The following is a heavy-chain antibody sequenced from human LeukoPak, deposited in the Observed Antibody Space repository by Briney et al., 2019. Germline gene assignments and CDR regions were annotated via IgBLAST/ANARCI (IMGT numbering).Heavy chain of an antibody. V-gene: IGHV3-23*01. CDR2: ISGSGGST. CDR3: AKDRLRFLEWLSDY. Sequence: GGSLRPSCAASGFTFSSYAMSWVRQAPGKGLEWVSAISGSGGSTYYADSVKGRFTISRDNSKNTLYLQMNSLRAEDTAVYYCAKDRLRFLEWLSDYWGQGTLVTVSS. CDR1: GFTFSSYA. J-gene: IGHJ4*02. D-gene: IGHD3-3*01.